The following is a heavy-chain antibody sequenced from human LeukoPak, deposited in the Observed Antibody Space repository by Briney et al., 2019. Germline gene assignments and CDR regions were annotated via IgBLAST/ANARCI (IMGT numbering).Heavy chain of an antibody. J-gene: IGHJ4*02. D-gene: IGHD1-1*01. CDR2: ISGSGGST. Sequence: PGGSLTLSCAASGFTFSSYAMSWVREASGKGLEWFSAISGSGGSTYYADSVKGRFTISRDNSNNTLYLQMNSLRAEDTAVYYCAKAGLGTYYFDYWGQGTLVTVSS. CDR3: AKAGLGTYYFDY. V-gene: IGHV3-23*01. CDR1: GFTFSSYA.